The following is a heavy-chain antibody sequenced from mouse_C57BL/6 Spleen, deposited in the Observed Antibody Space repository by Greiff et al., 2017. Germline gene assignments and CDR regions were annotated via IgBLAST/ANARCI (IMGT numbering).Heavy chain of an antibody. D-gene: IGHD1-1*01. V-gene: IGHV1-18*01. J-gene: IGHJ4*01. CDR1: GYTFTDYN. CDR3: ARDVYYYGGYAMDY. Sequence: EVQLQQSGPELVKPGASVKIPCKASGYTFTDYNMDWVKQSHGKSLEWIGDINPNNGGTIYNQKFKGKATLTVDKSSSTAYMELRSLTSEDTAVYYCARDVYYYGGYAMDYWGQGTSVTVSS. CDR2: INPNNGGT.